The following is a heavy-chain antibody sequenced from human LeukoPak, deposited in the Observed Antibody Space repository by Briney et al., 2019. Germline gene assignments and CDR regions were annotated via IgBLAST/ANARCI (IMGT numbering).Heavy chain of an antibody. CDR2: ISGSGGST. Sequence: PGGTLRLSSAASGFIFGAYDMSWVRQAPGKGLEWVSVISGSGGSTYYADSVKGRFAISRDTSKNTLYLQMNSLRAEDTAVYYCAKVGPSLVRGLIRGGARYYYNYMDVWGKGTTVTFSS. CDR3: AKVGPSLVRGLIRGGARYYYNYMDV. J-gene: IGHJ6*03. CDR1: GFIFGAYD. D-gene: IGHD3-10*01. V-gene: IGHV3-23*01.